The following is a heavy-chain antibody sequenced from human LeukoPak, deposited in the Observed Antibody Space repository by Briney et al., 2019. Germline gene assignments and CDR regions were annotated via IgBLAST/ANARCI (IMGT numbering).Heavy chain of an antibody. CDR3: ARDQGIVVVIARYNWFDP. D-gene: IGHD2-21*01. J-gene: IGHJ5*02. V-gene: IGHV1-69*13. CDR2: IIPIFGTA. Sequence: ASVKVSCKASGGTFSSYAISWVRQAPGQGLEWMGGIIPIFGTANYAQKFQGRVTITADESTSTAYMELSSLRSEDTAVYYCARDQGIVVVIARYNWFDPWGQGTPVTVSS. CDR1: GGTFSSYA.